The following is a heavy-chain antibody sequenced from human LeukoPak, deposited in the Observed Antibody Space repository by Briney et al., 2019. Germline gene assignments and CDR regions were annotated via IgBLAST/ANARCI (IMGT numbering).Heavy chain of an antibody. CDR1: GFTFSYYA. CDR2: ICSDGSNK. D-gene: IGHD3-10*01. Sequence: GGSLRLSCSASGFTFSYYAIHWVRQAPGKGLEWVALICSDGSNKYYADSVKGRITISRDNYKNTVYLRMNSLRAEDTAVYYCARELFSSGSCPDGWGQGTLVTVSS. CDR3: ARELFSSGSCPDG. V-gene: IGHV3-33*01. J-gene: IGHJ4*02.